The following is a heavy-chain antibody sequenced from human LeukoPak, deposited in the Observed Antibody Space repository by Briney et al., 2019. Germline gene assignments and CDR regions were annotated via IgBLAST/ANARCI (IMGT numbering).Heavy chain of an antibody. Sequence: PSETLSLTCAVYGGSFSGYYWSWIRQPPGKGLEWIGEINHSGSTNYNPSLKSRVTISVDTSKNQFSLKLNSVTAADTAFYYCVRDRGLGRGFDPWGQGTLVTVSS. J-gene: IGHJ5*02. CDR3: VRDRGLGRGFDP. D-gene: IGHD3-16*01. CDR2: INHSGST. V-gene: IGHV4-34*01. CDR1: GGSFSGYY.